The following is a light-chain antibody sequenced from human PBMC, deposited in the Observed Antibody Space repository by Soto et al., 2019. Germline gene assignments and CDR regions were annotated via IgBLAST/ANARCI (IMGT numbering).Light chain of an antibody. V-gene: IGKV1-5*03. CDR2: KAS. CDR1: QSISSW. J-gene: IGKJ1*01. Sequence: DIQMTQSPSTLSASVGDRVTITCRASQSISSWLAWYQQKPGKAPKLLIYKASSLESGVPSRFSGSGSGTEFTLTISSLQPDDFATYYCQHYNSDSMWTFGQGTKVDI. CDR3: QHYNSDSMWT.